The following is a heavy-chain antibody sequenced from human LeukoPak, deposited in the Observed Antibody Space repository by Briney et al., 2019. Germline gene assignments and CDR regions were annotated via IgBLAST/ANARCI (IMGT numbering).Heavy chain of an antibody. V-gene: IGHV3-13*01. CDR3: AREGSDEFADI. Sequence: GGSLRPSCAASGFTFTNHDMHWVRQETGKGLEWVSAINPAGRTYYADSVRGRFIISRENAKNSFYLQLNSLRVEDTAIYYCAREGSDEFADIWGQGTFVTVSS. D-gene: IGHD3-10*01. J-gene: IGHJ3*02. CDR1: GFTFTNHD. CDR2: INPAGRT.